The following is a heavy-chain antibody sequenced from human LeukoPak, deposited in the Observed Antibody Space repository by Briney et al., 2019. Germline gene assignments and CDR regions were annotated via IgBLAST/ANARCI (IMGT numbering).Heavy chain of an antibody. D-gene: IGHD3-9*01. CDR2: INHSGST. J-gene: IGHJ6*02. Sequence: NPSETLSLTCAVYGGSFSGYYWSWIRQPPGKGLEWIGEINHSGSTNYNPSLKSRVTISVDTSKNQFSLKLSSVTAADTAVYYCARDGLIGFEYYYGMDVWGQGTTVTVSS. V-gene: IGHV4-34*01. CDR1: GGSFSGYY. CDR3: ARDGLIGFEYYYGMDV.